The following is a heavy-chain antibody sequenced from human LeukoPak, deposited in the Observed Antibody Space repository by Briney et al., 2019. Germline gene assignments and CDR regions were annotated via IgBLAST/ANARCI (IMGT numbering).Heavy chain of an antibody. Sequence: GGSLRLSCAASGFTFSSYEMNWVRQAPGKGLEWLSYISSSGSTIYYADSVKGRFTISRDNAKNSLYLQMNSLRAEDTAVYYCARVIQLWLLSSDYWGQGTLVTVSS. CDR2: ISSSGSTI. D-gene: IGHD5-18*01. V-gene: IGHV3-48*03. CDR1: GFTFSSYE. CDR3: ARVIQLWLLSSDY. J-gene: IGHJ4*02.